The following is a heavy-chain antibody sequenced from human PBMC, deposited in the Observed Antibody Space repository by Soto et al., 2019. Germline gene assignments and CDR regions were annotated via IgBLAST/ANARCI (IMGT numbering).Heavy chain of an antibody. D-gene: IGHD1-7*01. CDR2: ISYDGSNK. CDR3: ARKLELSDY. Sequence: GGSLRLSCAASGFTFSSYAMHWVRQAPGKGLEWVAVISYDGSNKYYADSVKGRFTISRDNSKNTLYLQMNSLRAEDTAVYYCARKLELSDYWGQGTMVTVSS. J-gene: IGHJ4*02. V-gene: IGHV3-30-3*01. CDR1: GFTFSSYA.